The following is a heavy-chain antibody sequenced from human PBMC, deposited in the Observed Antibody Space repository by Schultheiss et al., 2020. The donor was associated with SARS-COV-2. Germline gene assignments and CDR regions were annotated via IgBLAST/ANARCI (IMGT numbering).Heavy chain of an antibody. J-gene: IGHJ4*01. Sequence: SQTLSLTCTVSGGSISSYYWSWIRQPPGKGLVWIGYIYYSGSTNYNPSLKSRVTISVDTSKNQFSLKLSSVTAADTAVYYCASVEMATITHNYWGHGTLVTVSS. CDR3: ASVEMATITHNY. CDR2: IYYSGST. V-gene: IGHV4-59*01. D-gene: IGHD5-24*01. CDR1: GGSISSYY.